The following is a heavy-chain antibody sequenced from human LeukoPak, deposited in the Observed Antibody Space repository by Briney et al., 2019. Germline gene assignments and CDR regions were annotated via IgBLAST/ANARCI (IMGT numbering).Heavy chain of an antibody. CDR3: ARGPRTKYYYGSGSYYNYYGMDV. CDR1: GGSISSSSYY. Sequence: SETLSLTCTVSGGSISSSSYYWGWIRQPPGKGLEWIGSIYYSGSTYYNPSLKSRVTISVDTSKNQFSLKLSSVTAADTAVYYCARGPRTKYYYGSGSYYNYYGMDVWGQGTTVTVSS. CDR2: IYYSGST. V-gene: IGHV4-39*07. J-gene: IGHJ6*02. D-gene: IGHD3-10*01.